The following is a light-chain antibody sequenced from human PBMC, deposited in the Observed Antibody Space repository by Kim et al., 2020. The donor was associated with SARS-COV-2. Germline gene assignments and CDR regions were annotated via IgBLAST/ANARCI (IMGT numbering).Light chain of an antibody. CDR3: QHLDSYSYT. CDR1: QVISSY. Sequence: IQLTQSPSSLSASVGDRVTITCRASQVISSYLAWYQQKPGKAPKLLIYTASTLQSGVPPRFSGSGSGTDFTLTISSLQPEDCATYYCQHLDSYSYTFGQGTKLEIK. V-gene: IGKV1-9*01. CDR2: TAS. J-gene: IGKJ2*01.